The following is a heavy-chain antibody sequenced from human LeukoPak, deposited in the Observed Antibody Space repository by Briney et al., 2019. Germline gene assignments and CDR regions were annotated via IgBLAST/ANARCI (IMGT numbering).Heavy chain of an antibody. V-gene: IGHV3-21*01. CDR3: ARSPDLTSTQDY. CDR2: ISSSSSYI. D-gene: IGHD3-3*01. Sequence: PGGSLRLSCAASGFTFSSYSMNWVRQAPGKGLEWVSSISSSSSYIYCADSVKGRFTISRDNAKNSLYLQMNSLRAEDTAVYYCARSPDLTSTQDYWGQGTLVTVSS. CDR1: GFTFSSYS. J-gene: IGHJ4*02.